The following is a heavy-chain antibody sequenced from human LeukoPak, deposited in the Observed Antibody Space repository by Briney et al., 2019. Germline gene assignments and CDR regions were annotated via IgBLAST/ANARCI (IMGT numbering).Heavy chain of an antibody. CDR2: INAGSSNT. V-gene: IGHV1-3*01. Sequence: ASVMVSCKASGYTLTSYAMHWVRQAPGQGLEWMGWINAGSSNTEYSQKFQDRVTITRDWSASTVYMELSSLRFEDTAVYYCARDPQGYCTGGRCYFLDYWGQGTLVTVSS. D-gene: IGHD2-15*01. J-gene: IGHJ4*02. CDR1: GYTLTSYA. CDR3: ARDPQGYCTGGRCYFLDY.